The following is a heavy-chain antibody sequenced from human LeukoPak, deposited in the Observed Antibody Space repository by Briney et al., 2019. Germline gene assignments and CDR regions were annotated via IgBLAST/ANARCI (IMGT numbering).Heavy chain of an antibody. V-gene: IGHV4-30-4*01. CDR1: GGSISSGDYY. CDR2: IYYSGST. CDR3: ARDCSGGSCSALDAFDI. Sequence: SETLSLTCAVSGGSISSGDYYWSWIRQPPGKGLEWIGYIYYSGSTYYNPSLKSRVTISVDTSKNQFSQKLSSVTAADTAVYYCARDCSGGSCSALDAFDIWGQGTMVTVSS. D-gene: IGHD2-15*01. J-gene: IGHJ3*02.